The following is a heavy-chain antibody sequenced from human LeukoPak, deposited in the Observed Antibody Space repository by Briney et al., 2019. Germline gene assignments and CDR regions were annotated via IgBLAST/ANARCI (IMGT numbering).Heavy chain of an antibody. J-gene: IGHJ5*02. CDR2: ISSSSSYI. CDR1: GFTFSSYS. D-gene: IGHD6-19*01. V-gene: IGHV3-21*01. Sequence: GGSLRLSCAASGFTFSSYSMNWDRQAPGKGLEWVSSISSSSSYIYYADSVKGRFTISRDNAKNSLYLQMNSLRAEDTAVYYCARDRIAVAAVDPWGQGTLVTVSS. CDR3: ARDRIAVAAVDP.